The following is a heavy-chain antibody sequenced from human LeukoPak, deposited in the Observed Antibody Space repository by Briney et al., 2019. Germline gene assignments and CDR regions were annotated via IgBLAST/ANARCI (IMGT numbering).Heavy chain of an antibody. V-gene: IGHV3-23*01. J-gene: IGHJ3*02. CDR1: GFTFSSYA. CDR2: ISGSGGST. Sequence: GGSLRLSCAASGFTFSSYAMSWARQAPGKGLEWVSAISGSGGSTYYADSVKGRFTISRDNSKNTLYLQMNSLRAEDTAVYYCAKGIVVVVAATDAFDIWGQGTMVTVSS. D-gene: IGHD2-15*01. CDR3: AKGIVVVVAATDAFDI.